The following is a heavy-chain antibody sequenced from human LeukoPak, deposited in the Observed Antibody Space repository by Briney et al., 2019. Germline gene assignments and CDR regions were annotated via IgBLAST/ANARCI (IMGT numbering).Heavy chain of an antibody. V-gene: IGHV3-43*01. J-gene: IGHJ4*02. CDR1: GFTFDDYT. CDR3: AKANGDRPSGRDHYFDY. Sequence: VELGGSLRLSCAASGFTFDDYTMHWVRQAPGKGLEWVSLISWDGGSTYYADSVKGRFTISRDNSKNSLYLQMNSLRTEDTALYYCAKANGDRPSGRDHYFDYWGQGTLVTVSS. D-gene: IGHD4-17*01. CDR2: ISWDGGST.